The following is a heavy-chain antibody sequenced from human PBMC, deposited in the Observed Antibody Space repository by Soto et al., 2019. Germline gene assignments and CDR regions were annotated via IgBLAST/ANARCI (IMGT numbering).Heavy chain of an antibody. V-gene: IGHV3-48*02. CDR3: ATDPYSSDLSDY. CDR2: ISSSSTTI. J-gene: IGHJ4*02. CDR1: GFTFSRNS. Sequence: EAQLVESGGGLVQPGGSLRLSCAASGFTFSRNSMNWVRQAPGKGLEWVSYISSSSTTINYADSVKGRFTISRDNAKKSLYLQMNSLRDEDTVMYYCATDPYSSDLSDYWGQGTLVTVSS. D-gene: IGHD6-19*01.